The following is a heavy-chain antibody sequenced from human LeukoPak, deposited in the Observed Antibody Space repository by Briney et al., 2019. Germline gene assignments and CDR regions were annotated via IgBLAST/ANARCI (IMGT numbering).Heavy chain of an antibody. Sequence: SETLSLTCTVSGGSISSYYWSWIRQPPGKGLEWIGYIYYSGSTNYNPSLKSRVTISVDTSKNQFSLKLSSVTAADTAVYYCASLHVGDYGDHSYFDYWGQGTLVTVSS. CDR2: IYYSGST. D-gene: IGHD4-17*01. CDR3: ASLHVGDYGDHSYFDY. V-gene: IGHV4-59*01. CDR1: GGSISSYY. J-gene: IGHJ4*02.